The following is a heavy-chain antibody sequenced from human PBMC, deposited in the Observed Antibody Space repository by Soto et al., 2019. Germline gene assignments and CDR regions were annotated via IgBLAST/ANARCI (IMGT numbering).Heavy chain of an antibody. Sequence: QPGGSLRLSCAASGFTFSSYAMHWVRQAPGKGLEWVAVISYDGSNKYYADSVKGRFTISRDNSKNTLYLQMNSLRAEDTAVYYCARDTSSTSYYYGMDVWGQGTTVTVS. V-gene: IGHV3-30-3*01. CDR3: ARDTSSTSYYYGMDV. J-gene: IGHJ6*02. D-gene: IGHD2-2*01. CDR1: GFTFSSYA. CDR2: ISYDGSNK.